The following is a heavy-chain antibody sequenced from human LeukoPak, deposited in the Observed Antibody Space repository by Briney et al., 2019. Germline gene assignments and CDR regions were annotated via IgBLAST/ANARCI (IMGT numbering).Heavy chain of an antibody. Sequence: ASVKVSCKVSGYTLTALSMHWVRQAPGKGLEWMGGFDLEEAETIYAQIFQGRVTMTEDTSTDTAYMELSSLRSEDTAVYYCATGGYASGSDYWGQGTLVTVSS. J-gene: IGHJ4*02. CDR2: FDLEEAET. CDR3: ATGGYASGSDY. V-gene: IGHV1-24*01. D-gene: IGHD3-10*01. CDR1: GYTLTALS.